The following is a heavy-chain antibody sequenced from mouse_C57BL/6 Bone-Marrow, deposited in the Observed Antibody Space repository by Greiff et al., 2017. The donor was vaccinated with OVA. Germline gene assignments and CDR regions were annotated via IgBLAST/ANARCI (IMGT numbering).Heavy chain of an antibody. V-gene: IGHV1-55*01. CDR3: ARSGRLGAWFAD. Sequence: QVQLQQPGAELVKPGASVKMSCKASGYTFTSYWITWVKQRPGQGLEWIGDIYPGSGSTNYNEQFKSKATLTVDTSSSTSYMQLSSLTSEDSAVYYCARSGRLGAWFADWGQGTLVTVSA. CDR2: IYPGSGST. D-gene: IGHD2-4*01. CDR1: GYTFTSYW. J-gene: IGHJ3*01.